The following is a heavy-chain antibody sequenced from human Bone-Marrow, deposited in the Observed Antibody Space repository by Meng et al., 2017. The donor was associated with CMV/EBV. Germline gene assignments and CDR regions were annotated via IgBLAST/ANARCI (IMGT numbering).Heavy chain of an antibody. D-gene: IGHD3-9*01. V-gene: IGHV4-34*01. CDR1: FRDYY. Sequence: FRDYYWRGIRQPPGKGLEWIGEINHGGSTNYNPSLKSRVTMSGDTSKNQFSLNLTSMTAADTAVYYCARGRRGRRYYDVLTGYNWFDPWGQGTLVTVSS. CDR3: ARGRRGRRYYDVLTGYNWFDP. J-gene: IGHJ5*02. CDR2: INHGGST.